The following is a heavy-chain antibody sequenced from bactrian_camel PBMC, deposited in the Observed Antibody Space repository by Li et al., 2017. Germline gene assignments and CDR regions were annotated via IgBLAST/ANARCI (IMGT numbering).Heavy chain of an antibody. V-gene: IGHV3S53*01. Sequence: HVQLVESGGGSVRAGGPLRLSCEISLYIYSSYCMGWFRQAPGKEREGVAGMVRGGATAYADSVKGRFTIPKDNAKNTLYLEMDSLKPEDTALYYCAAVRSYRCVSWLPASLNARLYDYWGQGTQVTVS. CDR3: AAVRSYRCVSWLPASLNARLYDY. CDR2: MVRGGAT. D-gene: IGHD6*01. J-gene: IGHJ4*01. CDR1: LYIYSSYC.